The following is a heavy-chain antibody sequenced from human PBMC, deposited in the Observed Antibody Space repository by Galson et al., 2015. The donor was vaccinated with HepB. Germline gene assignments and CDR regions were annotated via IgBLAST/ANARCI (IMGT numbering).Heavy chain of an antibody. V-gene: IGHV3-23*01. CDR1: GFTFSSYA. Sequence: SLRLSCAASGFTFSSYAMSWVRQAPGKGLEWVSAISGSGGSTYYADSVKGRFTISRDNSKNTLYLQMNSLRAEDTAVYYCAKGPSGSYYAADWYFDLWGRGTLVTVSS. CDR3: AKGPSGSYYAADWYFDL. J-gene: IGHJ2*01. CDR2: ISGSGGST. D-gene: IGHD1-26*01.